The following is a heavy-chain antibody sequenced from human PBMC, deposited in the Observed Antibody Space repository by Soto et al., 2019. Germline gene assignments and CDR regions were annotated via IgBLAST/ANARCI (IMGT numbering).Heavy chain of an antibody. CDR1: GGTFSSYA. V-gene: IGHV1-69*06. CDR3: ARSRGYCSGGSCGAFDI. Sequence: SVKVSCKSSGGTFSSYAISWVRQAPGQGLEWMGGIIPIFGTANYAQKFQGRVTITADKSTSTAYMELSSLRSEDTAVYYCARSRGYCSGGSCGAFDIWGQGTMVTVS. D-gene: IGHD2-15*01. CDR2: IIPIFGTA. J-gene: IGHJ3*02.